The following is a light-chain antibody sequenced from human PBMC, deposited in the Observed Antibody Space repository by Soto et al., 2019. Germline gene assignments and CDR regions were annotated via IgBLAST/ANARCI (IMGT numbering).Light chain of an antibody. CDR1: RSVSGY. CDR3: QQRSIWPPT. Sequence: EIVLTQSPATLSLSPGERATISCRASRSVSGYLAWYQQKPGQAPRLLIYDASNRATGIPARFSGSGSGTEFTLTISSLEPEDFAVYYCQQRSIWPPTFGQGNKVEIK. CDR2: DAS. V-gene: IGKV3-11*01. J-gene: IGKJ1*01.